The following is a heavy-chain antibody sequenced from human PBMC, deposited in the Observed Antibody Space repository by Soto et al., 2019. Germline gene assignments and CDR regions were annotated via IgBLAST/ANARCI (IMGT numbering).Heavy chain of an antibody. CDR2: IKSKSDGATI. CDR1: GFIFSNAW. D-gene: IGHD3-22*01. V-gene: IGHV3-15*01. Sequence: GGSLRLSCAASGFIFSNAWMSWVRQAPGKGLEWVGRIKSKSDGATIDYAAPVKGRFTISRDDSRNMLFVQMNSLKSEDTAVYYCTTDIVDIPKVFDYWGQGTLVTV. J-gene: IGHJ4*02. CDR3: TTDIVDIPKVFDY.